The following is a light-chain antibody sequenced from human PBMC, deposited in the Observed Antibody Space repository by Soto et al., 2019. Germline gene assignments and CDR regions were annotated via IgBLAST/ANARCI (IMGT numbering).Light chain of an antibody. CDR2: DVS. Sequence: SVLTQPSSLSGSPGQAITISFSGTSSDVGAFNYVSWYQQHPGKAPKLMIYDVSNRPSGVSNRFSGSKSGNTASLTISGLRAEDEADYYCNSYTSNNTYVFGTGTKVTVL. CDR1: SSDVGAFNY. CDR3: NSYTSNNTYV. J-gene: IGLJ1*01. V-gene: IGLV2-14*03.